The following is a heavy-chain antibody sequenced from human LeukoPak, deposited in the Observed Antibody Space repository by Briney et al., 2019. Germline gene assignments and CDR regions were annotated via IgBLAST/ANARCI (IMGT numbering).Heavy chain of an antibody. CDR2: ISFDGNNA. CDR3: ARRLARWESYDAFDF. V-gene: IGHV3-30*04. Sequence: PGGSLRLSCAASGFTFSRNDMHWVRQAPGKGLEWVAVISFDGNNAYYADYVKGRFTISRDNSERTVHLQLNSLRSEDTAIYFCARRLARWESYDAFDFWGRGTLVTVSS. D-gene: IGHD1-26*01. J-gene: IGHJ3*01. CDR1: GFTFSRND.